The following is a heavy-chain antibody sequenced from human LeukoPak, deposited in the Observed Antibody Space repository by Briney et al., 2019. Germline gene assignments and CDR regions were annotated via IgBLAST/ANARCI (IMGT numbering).Heavy chain of an antibody. CDR1: GFTFSSYA. V-gene: IGHV3-30-3*01. J-gene: IGHJ3*02. Sequence: GGSLRLSCAASGFTFSSYAMHWVRQAPGKGLEWVAVISYDGSNKYYADSVKGRFTISRDNSQNTLYLQMNSLRAEDTAVYYCARESRNTDAFDIWGQGTMVTVSS. CDR3: ARESRNTDAFDI. D-gene: IGHD4-11*01. CDR2: ISYDGSNK.